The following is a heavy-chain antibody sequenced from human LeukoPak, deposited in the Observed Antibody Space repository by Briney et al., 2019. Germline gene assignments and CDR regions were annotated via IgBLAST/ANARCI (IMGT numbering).Heavy chain of an antibody. J-gene: IGHJ4*02. V-gene: IGHV3-30*04. CDR1: GFTFSSYV. Sequence: GGSLRLSCAASGFTFSSYVMHWVRQAPGKVLEWVAVISYDGSNKVYADSVKGRFTISRDNSKYTLYLQMNSLRAEDTAVYYCARDTSPLGFDYWGQGTLVTVSS. D-gene: IGHD2/OR15-2a*01. CDR2: ISYDGSNK. CDR3: ARDTSPLGFDY.